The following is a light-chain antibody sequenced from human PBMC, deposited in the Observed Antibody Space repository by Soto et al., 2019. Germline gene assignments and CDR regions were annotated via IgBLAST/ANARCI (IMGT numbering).Light chain of an antibody. Sequence: DIQMTQSPSSLSASVGDRVTITCRASQSISSYLNWYQQKPGKAPKLLIYAASSLQSGVPSRFSGSGSGTDFTLTISSLQPEDFATYYCQQSYSTLGVYTFGQGTKLEIK. CDR3: QQSYSTLGVYT. V-gene: IGKV1-39*01. CDR1: QSISSY. CDR2: AAS. J-gene: IGKJ2*01.